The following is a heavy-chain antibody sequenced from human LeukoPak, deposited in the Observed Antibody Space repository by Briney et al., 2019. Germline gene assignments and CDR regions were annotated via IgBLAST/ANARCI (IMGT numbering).Heavy chain of an antibody. CDR2: INHSGST. CDR1: GGSFSGYY. D-gene: IGHD4-17*01. V-gene: IGHV4-34*01. Sequence: SETLSLTCAVYGGSFSGYYWSWIRQPPGKGLEWIGEINHSGSTNYNPSLKSRVTISVDKSKNQFSLKLSSVTAADTAVYYCARRQTTETSFDYWGQGTLVTVSS. CDR3: ARRQTTETSFDY. J-gene: IGHJ4*02.